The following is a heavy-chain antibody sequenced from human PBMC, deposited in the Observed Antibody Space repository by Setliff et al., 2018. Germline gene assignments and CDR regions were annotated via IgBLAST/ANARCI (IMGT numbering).Heavy chain of an antibody. CDR1: DDSFTSSRYY. V-gene: IGHV4-39*01. Sequence: KPSETLSLTCTVSDDSFTSSRYYWGWIRQAPGSGLEWIGSISYSGTPYYNASVESRVTISIDTSRNQFSLELRSVTVADMATYYCVRPGGTTVVARHFDYWGSGILVTVSS. D-gene: IGHD2-15*01. CDR2: ISYSGTP. CDR3: VRPGGTTVVARHFDY. J-gene: IGHJ4*01.